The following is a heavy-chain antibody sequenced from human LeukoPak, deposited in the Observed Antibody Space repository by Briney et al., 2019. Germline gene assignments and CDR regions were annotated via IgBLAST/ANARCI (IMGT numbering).Heavy chain of an antibody. D-gene: IGHD3-22*01. V-gene: IGHV3-11*01. CDR3: ASAFRDYYDSSDTRGY. J-gene: IGHJ4*02. Sequence: GGSLRLSCAASGFTFSDYYMSWIRQAPGKGLEWVSYISSSGSTIYYADSVKGRFTISRDNAKNSLYLQMNSLRAEDTAVYYCASAFRDYYDSSDTRGYWGQGTLVTVSS. CDR1: GFTFSDYY. CDR2: ISSSGSTI.